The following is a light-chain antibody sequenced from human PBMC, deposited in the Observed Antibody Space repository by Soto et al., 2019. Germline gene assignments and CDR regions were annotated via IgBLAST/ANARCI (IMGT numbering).Light chain of an antibody. Sequence: DVVMTQSPLSLPVTLGQPASISCRSSQSLIHSDGNTYLSWFQQRPGQSPRRLIHEVSDRDSGVPDRFTGRGSGTDFTLKISRVEAEDVGVYYFMQGTHWPWTFGQGTEVEIK. CDR1: QSLIHSDGNTY. CDR2: EVS. J-gene: IGKJ1*01. V-gene: IGKV2-30*02. CDR3: MQGTHWPWT.